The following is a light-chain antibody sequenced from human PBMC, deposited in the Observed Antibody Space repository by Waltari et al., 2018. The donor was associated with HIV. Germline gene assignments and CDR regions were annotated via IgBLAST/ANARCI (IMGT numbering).Light chain of an antibody. Sequence: DIVMTQSPDSLAVSLGERATINCKSRQSVLKSSSDKNSLVWYQQKPGQPPKLLIYWASTRESGVPERFSGSGSETDFTLSISSLQADDVAVYYCQQHYTSPYTFVQGTKLEIK. CDR3: QQHYTSPYT. J-gene: IGKJ2*01. V-gene: IGKV4-1*01. CDR1: QSVLKSSSDKNS. CDR2: WAS.